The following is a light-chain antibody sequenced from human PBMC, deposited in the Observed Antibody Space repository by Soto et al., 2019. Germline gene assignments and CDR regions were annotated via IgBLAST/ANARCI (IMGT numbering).Light chain of an antibody. CDR1: SSDVGSYNL. Sequence: QSALTQPASVSGSPGQSITLSCTGTSSDVGSYNLVSWYQQHPGKAPKLMIYEGSKRPSGVSNRFSGSKSGNTASLTISGLQAEDEADYYCCSYAGSRDVVFGGGTKLTVL. V-gene: IGLV2-23*01. CDR3: CSYAGSRDVV. CDR2: EGS. J-gene: IGLJ2*01.